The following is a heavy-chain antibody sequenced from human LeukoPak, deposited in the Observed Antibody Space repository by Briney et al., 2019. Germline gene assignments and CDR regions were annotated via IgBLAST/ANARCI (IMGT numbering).Heavy chain of an antibody. CDR1: GFTFSSYE. CDR3: ARVVTYYMDV. V-gene: IGHV3-23*01. Sequence: GGSLRLSCAASGFTFSSYEMNWVRQAPGKGLEWVSFISGSGGSTYYVDSVKGRFTISRDNSKNTLYLQMNSLRAEDTAVYYCARVVTYYMDVWGKGTTVTISS. D-gene: IGHD2-21*01. CDR2: ISGSGGST. J-gene: IGHJ6*03.